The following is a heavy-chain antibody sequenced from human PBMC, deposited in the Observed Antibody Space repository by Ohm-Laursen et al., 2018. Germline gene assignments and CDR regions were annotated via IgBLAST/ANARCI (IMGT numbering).Heavy chain of an antibody. CDR3: AREVVVAARGFDY. V-gene: IGHV4-61*01. J-gene: IGHJ4*02. D-gene: IGHD2-15*01. CDR2: IYYSGST. Sequence: SQTLSLTCTVSGGSVSSGSYYWSWIRQPPGKGLEWIGYIYYSGSTNYNPSLKSRVTISVDTSKNQFSLKLSSVTAADTAVYYCAREVVVAARGFDYWGQGTLVTVSS. CDR1: GGSVSSGSYY.